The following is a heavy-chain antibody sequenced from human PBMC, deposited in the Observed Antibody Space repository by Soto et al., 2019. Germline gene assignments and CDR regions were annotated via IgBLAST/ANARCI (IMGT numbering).Heavy chain of an antibody. CDR1: GFVFTSND. D-gene: IGHD3-9*01. Sequence: QVQLVQSGAELKRPGDSVKVSCRASGFVFTSNDINWVRQAPGQGLQWMGWMNTNVNATDSPQEFKGRVVMTWNTSISTAYLEVRNLKSDDTAVYYCAREAVDGISLWLDPWGQGTLVVVSS. J-gene: IGHJ5*02. CDR2: MNTNVNAT. CDR3: AREAVDGISLWLDP. V-gene: IGHV1-8*01.